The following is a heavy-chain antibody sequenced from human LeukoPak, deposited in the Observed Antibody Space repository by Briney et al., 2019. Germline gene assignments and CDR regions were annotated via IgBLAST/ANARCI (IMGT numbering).Heavy chain of an antibody. D-gene: IGHD2-2*01. Sequence: GGSLRLSCAASGFTFSDYYMSWIRQAPGKGLEWVSYISSSGSTLYYADSVKGRFTISRDNAKNSLYLQMNSLRAEDTAVYYCARDFVVVPAAVDYWGQGTLVTVSS. CDR2: ISSSGSTL. CDR1: GFTFSDYY. CDR3: ARDFVVVPAAVDY. J-gene: IGHJ4*02. V-gene: IGHV3-11*01.